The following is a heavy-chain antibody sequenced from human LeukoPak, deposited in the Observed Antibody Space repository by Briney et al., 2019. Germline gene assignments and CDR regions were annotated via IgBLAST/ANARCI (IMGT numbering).Heavy chain of an antibody. V-gene: IGHV4-34*01. J-gene: IGHJ5*01. Sequence: SETLSLTCAVYGGSFSDYYWNWIRQPPGKGLEWIGEINHSGSTNYNPPLKSRVTISVDTSKNQFSLKLSSVTAADTAVYYCARAQQGYSGYDYYWFDSWGQGTLVTVSS. D-gene: IGHD5-12*01. CDR3: ARAQQGYSGYDYYWFDS. CDR1: GGSFSDYY. CDR2: INHSGST.